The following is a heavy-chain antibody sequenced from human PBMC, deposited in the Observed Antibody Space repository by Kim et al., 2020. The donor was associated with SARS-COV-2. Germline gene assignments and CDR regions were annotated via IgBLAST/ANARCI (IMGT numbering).Heavy chain of an antibody. Sequence: SGKGRFTISRDNSKNPLYLQMISLRAEDTAVYYCASTMVRGVVRWFDPWGQGTLVTVSS. J-gene: IGHJ5*02. D-gene: IGHD3-10*01. CDR3: ASTMVRGVVRWFDP. V-gene: IGHV3-30*01.